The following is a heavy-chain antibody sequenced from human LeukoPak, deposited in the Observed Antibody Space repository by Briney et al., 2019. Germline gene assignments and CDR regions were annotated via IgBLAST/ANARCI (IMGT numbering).Heavy chain of an antibody. D-gene: IGHD3-16*01. CDR1: GFTFSSYG. CDR2: ISSSGGNT. CDR3: AKALGGYHFDY. J-gene: IGHJ4*02. V-gene: IGHV3-23*01. Sequence: GGSLRLSCAASGFTFSSYGMSWVRQAPGKGLEGVSSISSSGGNTYYADSVKGRFTISRDNSKNTLFLHMNSLRAEDTAVYYCAKALGGYHFDYWGQGTLVTVSS.